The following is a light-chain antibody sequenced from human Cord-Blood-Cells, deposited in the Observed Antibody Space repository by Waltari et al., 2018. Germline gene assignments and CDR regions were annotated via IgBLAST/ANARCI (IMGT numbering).Light chain of an antibody. V-gene: IGLV1-40*01. CDR3: QSYDSSLSGRGYV. CDR2: GNS. J-gene: IGLJ1*01. Sequence: QSVLTQPPSASGAPGQRVTISCPGSSPNIGAGSDVPRSQQLPGPAPKLLIYGNSNRPSGVPDRFSGSKSGTSASLAITGLQAEDEADYYCQSYDSSLSGRGYVFGTGTKVTVL. CDR1: SPNIGAGSD.